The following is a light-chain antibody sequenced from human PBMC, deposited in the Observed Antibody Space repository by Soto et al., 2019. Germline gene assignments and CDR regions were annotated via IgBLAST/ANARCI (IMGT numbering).Light chain of an antibody. CDR3: QQYGSSGT. Sequence: EIVLTQSPGTLSLSPGERATFSCRASQSVSSSYIAWYQQKRGQAPRRLIYGASIRATGIPDRFSGSGSGTDFTLTISRLEPEDFAVYYCQQYGSSGTFGQGTKV. CDR2: GAS. V-gene: IGKV3-20*01. CDR1: QSVSSSY. J-gene: IGKJ1*01.